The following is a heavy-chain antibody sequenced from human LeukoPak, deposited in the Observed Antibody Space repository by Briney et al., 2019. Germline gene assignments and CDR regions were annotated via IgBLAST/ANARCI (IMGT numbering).Heavy chain of an antibody. J-gene: IGHJ4*02. CDR3: ARDRGYCSSTSCFILDY. V-gene: IGHV1-69*04. CDR1: GGTFSSYA. D-gene: IGHD2-2*03. CDR2: IIPILGIA. Sequence: SVKVSCKASGGTFSSYAISWVRQAPGQGLEWMGRIIPILGIANYAQKFQGRVTITADKSTSTAYMELSSLRSEDTAVYYCARDRGYCSSTSCFILDYWGQGTLVTVSS.